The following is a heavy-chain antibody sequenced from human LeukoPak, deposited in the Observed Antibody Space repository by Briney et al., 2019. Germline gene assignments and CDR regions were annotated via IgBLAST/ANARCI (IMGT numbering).Heavy chain of an antibody. CDR3: ATTIVGAATPPDYYGMDV. J-gene: IGHJ6*02. CDR2: IIPIFGTA. CDR1: RGTFSSYA. V-gene: IGHV1-69*01. D-gene: IGHD1-26*01. Sequence: ASVNVSCKASRGTFSSYAISWVRQAPGQGLEWMGGIIPIFGTANYAQKFQGRVTITADESTSTAYMELSSLRSEDTAVYYCATTIVGAATPPDYYGMDVWGQGTTVTVSS.